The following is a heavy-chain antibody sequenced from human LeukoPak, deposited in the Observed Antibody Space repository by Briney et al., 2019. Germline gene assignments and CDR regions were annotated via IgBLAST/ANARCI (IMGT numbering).Heavy chain of an antibody. J-gene: IGHJ6*04. D-gene: IGHD3-10*01. CDR3: ARVFPITMVRGVLDDYYGMDV. V-gene: IGHV1-18*04. Sequence: ASVKVSCKASGYTFTSYGISWVRQAPGQGLEGMGWISAYNGNTNYAQKLQGRGTMTTDTSTSTAYMELRSLRSDDTAVYYCARVFPITMVRGVLDDYYGMDVWGKGTTVTVSS. CDR1: GYTFTSYG. CDR2: ISAYNGNT.